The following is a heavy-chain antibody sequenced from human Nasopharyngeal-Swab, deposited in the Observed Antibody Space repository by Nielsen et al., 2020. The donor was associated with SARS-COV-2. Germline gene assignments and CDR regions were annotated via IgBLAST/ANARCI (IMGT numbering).Heavy chain of an antibody. D-gene: IGHD2-2*01. Sequence: SETLSLTCAVSGGSVSSNDWWTWVRQSLGKGLEWIGEVSHSGSINYNPSLKSRVTLSMDKSKRQFSLRLTSVSAADTAVYFCARGDLVVVPSPILGLGPFFYYFYLDVWGKGTTVTVSS. V-gene: IGHV4-4*02. CDR1: GGSVSSNDW. CDR2: VSHSGSI. J-gene: IGHJ6*03. CDR3: ARGDLVVVPSPILGLGPFFYYFYLDV.